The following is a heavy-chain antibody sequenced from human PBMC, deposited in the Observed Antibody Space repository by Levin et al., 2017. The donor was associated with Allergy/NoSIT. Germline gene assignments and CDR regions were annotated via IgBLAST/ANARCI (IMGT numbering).Heavy chain of an antibody. V-gene: IGHV4-59*01. D-gene: IGHD3-16*02. J-gene: IGHJ4*02. Sequence: SETLSLTCTVSGGSISSYYWSWIRQPPGKGLEWIGYISYSGSTNYSPSLKSRVTISVDTSKNQFSLKLSSVTAADTAVYYCARARYADYVDYWGQGTLVTVSS. CDR3: ARARYADYVDY. CDR2: ISYSGST. CDR1: GGSISSYY.